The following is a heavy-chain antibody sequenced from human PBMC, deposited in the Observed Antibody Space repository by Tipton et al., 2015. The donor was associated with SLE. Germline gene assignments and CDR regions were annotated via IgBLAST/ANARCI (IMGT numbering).Heavy chain of an antibody. D-gene: IGHD1-7*01. CDR1: GGSISSYY. CDR3: ARGRVYNWSYVHFDY. CDR2: IYYSGST. V-gene: IGHV4-59*01. Sequence: TLSLTCTVSGGSISSYYWSWIRQPPGKGLEWIGYIYYSGSTNYNPSLKSRVTISVDTSKNQFSLKLSSVTAADTSVYYCARGRVYNWSYVHFDYWGQGILVTVSS. J-gene: IGHJ4*02.